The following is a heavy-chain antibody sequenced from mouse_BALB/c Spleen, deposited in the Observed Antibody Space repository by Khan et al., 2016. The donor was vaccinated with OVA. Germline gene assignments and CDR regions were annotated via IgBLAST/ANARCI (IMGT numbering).Heavy chain of an antibody. CDR2: INPTSGYT. J-gene: IGHJ2*01. CDR1: GYTFTTYW. Sequence: QVQLQQSGAELAKPGASVKMSCKASGYTFTTYWMHWVKQRPGKGLEWIGYINPTSGYTYYNERFKDKATLSADKSSSTAYMQLSSLTSEDSAVYYCTRDRIDYWGQGTTLTVSS. CDR3: TRDRIDY. V-gene: IGHV1-7*01.